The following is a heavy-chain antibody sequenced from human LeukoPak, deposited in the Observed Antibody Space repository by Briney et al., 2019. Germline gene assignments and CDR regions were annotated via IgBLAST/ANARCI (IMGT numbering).Heavy chain of an antibody. CDR1: GGSISSSSYY. J-gene: IGHJ4*02. CDR3: ARQARGYSLEIRNYFDY. D-gene: IGHD5-18*01. V-gene: IGHV4-39*01. CDR2: IYYSGST. Sequence: SETLSLTCTVSGGSISSSSYYWGWIRQPPGKGLEWIGSIYYSGSTYYNPSLKSRVTISVDTSKNQFSLKLSSVTAADTAVYYCARQARGYSLEIRNYFDYWGQGTLVTVSS.